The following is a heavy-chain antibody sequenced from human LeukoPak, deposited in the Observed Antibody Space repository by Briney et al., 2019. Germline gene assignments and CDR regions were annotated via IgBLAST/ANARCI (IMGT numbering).Heavy chain of an antibody. CDR3: ATVGSTSRDFDY. J-gene: IGHJ4*02. CDR1: GYTLTELS. CDR2: FDPEDGET. Sequence: ASVKVSCKVSGYTLTELSMHWVRQAPGKGLEWXXGFDPEDGETIYAQKFQGRVTMTEDTSTDTAYMELSSLRSEDTAVYYCATVGSTSRDFDYWGQGTLVTVSS. D-gene: IGHD2-2*01. V-gene: IGHV1-24*01.